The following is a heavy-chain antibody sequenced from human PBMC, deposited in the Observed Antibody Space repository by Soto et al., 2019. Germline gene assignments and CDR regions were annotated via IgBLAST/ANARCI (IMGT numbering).Heavy chain of an antibody. D-gene: IGHD7-27*01. J-gene: IGHJ4*02. CDR2: MSPKTGNT. V-gene: IGHV1-8*01. CDR1: GYTFTSYD. CDR3: ARGPPDWGFDY. Sequence: QVQLVQSGAEVKKPGASVKVSCKASGYTFTSYDINWVRQATGQGLEWIGWMSPKTGNTGYAQKLQGRVTMTSNPSISTAYMELSSLTSEDTAVYYCARGPPDWGFDYWGQGTLVPVSS.